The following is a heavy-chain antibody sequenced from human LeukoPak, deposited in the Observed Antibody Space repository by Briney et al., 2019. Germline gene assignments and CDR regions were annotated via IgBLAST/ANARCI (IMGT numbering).Heavy chain of an antibody. CDR1: GFTFSSYE. V-gene: IGHV3-48*03. D-gene: IGHD2-21*02. CDR2: ISSSGSTI. J-gene: IGHJ4*01. CDR3: ARDRGAYCGGDCYLGFDY. Sequence: GGSLRLSCAASGFTFSSYEMNWVRQVPGKGLEWVSYISSSGSTIYYADSVKGRFTISRDNAKKSLYLQMTSLTAEDTAVYYCARDRGAYCGGDCYLGFDYWGRGTLVTVSS.